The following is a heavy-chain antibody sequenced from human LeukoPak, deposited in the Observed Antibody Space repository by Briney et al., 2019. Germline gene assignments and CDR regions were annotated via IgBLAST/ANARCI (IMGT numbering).Heavy chain of an antibody. V-gene: IGHV1-2*06. Sequence: GASVKVSCRASGRTFTGHYIHWMRQAPGQGLEWMGQIDPNSGGTNYAQKFQGRVTITRDTPISTAYMELSRLTSDDTAVYYCASRRDSGSFGADYWGQGTLVTVSS. CDR2: IDPNSGGT. CDR3: ASRRDSGSFGADY. J-gene: IGHJ4*02. D-gene: IGHD1-26*01. CDR1: GRTFTGHY.